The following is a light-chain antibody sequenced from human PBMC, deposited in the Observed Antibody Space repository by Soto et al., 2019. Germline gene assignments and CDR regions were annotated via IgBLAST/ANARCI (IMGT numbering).Light chain of an antibody. CDR1: QSVSSSY. CDR3: QQCGSSLK. J-gene: IGKJ4*02. CDR2: GAS. Sequence: EIVLTQPPGTLSLSPGERATLSCRASQSVSSSYFAWYQQKPGQAPRLLIYGASSRATGIPDKFSGSGSGTDFTLTISRPEPEDVALYYCQQCGSSLKFGGGTKVEIK. V-gene: IGKV3-20*01.